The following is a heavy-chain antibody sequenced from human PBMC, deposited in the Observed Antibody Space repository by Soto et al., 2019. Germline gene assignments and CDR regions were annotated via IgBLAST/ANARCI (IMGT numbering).Heavy chain of an antibody. Sequence: QPQLQESGPGLVKPSETLSLTCTVSGGSISSSRYYWGWIRQPPGKGLEWIGSSNYSGSTYYNPCLMSRTTISVDTSKNQFSLKLSSVTAADTAVYYWARNAVHSSGFTDYWGQGTLVTVSS. CDR1: GGSISSSRYY. V-gene: IGHV4-39*01. D-gene: IGHD6-19*01. CDR3: ARNAVHSSGFTDY. CDR2: SNYSGST. J-gene: IGHJ4*02.